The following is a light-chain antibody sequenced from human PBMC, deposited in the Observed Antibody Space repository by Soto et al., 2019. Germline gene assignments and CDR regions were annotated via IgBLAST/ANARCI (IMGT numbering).Light chain of an antibody. J-gene: IGKJ1*01. V-gene: IGKV1-5*01. CDR2: DAS. Sequence: IQMAQSPSTLSASVGDRVTITCRASQSISSWLAWYQQKPGKAPKLLIFDASSLESGVPSRFSGSGSGTEFTLTFSSLQPDDFATYFCQHYNSYSPTFGQGTKVEI. CDR1: QSISSW. CDR3: QHYNSYSPT.